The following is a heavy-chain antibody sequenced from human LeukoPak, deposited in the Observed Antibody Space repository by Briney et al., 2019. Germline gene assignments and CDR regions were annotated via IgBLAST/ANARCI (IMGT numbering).Heavy chain of an antibody. V-gene: IGHV3-30-3*01. CDR1: GFTFSNHA. J-gene: IGHJ4*02. CDR3: ARDSSDTSSWPYYCDY. D-gene: IGHD6-13*01. Sequence: GGSLRLSWAASGFTFSNHAIYWVRQAPGEGLEWVAIISYDGSSAYYADSVKGRFTISRDNAKNTLYLQMNSLRDEDTAVYYCARDSSDTSSWPYYCDYWGQGTLVTVSS. CDR2: ISYDGSSA.